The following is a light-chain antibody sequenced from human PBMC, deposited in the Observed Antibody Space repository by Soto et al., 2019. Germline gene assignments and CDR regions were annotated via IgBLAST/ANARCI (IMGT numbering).Light chain of an antibody. J-gene: IGKJ5*01. Sequence: DIQMTQSPSSLSASVGDRVTITCQATEDINNYLNWYQQKPGKAPKLLIYDASNLEAEVPSRFRGSGSGTDFTFTISSLQPEDIATYYCQQYDNLPITFGQGTRLEIK. CDR1: EDINNY. CDR2: DAS. V-gene: IGKV1-33*01. CDR3: QQYDNLPIT.